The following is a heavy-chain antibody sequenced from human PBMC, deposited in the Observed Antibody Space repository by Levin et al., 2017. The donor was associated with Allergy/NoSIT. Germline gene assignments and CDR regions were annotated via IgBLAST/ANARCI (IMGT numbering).Heavy chain of an antibody. CDR1: GGTFSSYA. V-gene: IGHV1-69*06. Sequence: AASVKVSCKASGGTFSSYAISWVRQAPGQGLEWMGGIIPIFGTANYAQKFQGRVTITADKSTSTAYMELSSLRSEDTAVYYCAREGRWPYNWFDPWGQGTLVTVSS. CDR2: IIPIFGTA. D-gene: IGHD3-16*02. CDR3: AREGRWPYNWFDP. J-gene: IGHJ5*02.